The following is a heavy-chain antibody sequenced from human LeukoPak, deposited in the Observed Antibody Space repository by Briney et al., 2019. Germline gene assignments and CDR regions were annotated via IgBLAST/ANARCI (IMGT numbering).Heavy chain of an antibody. CDR1: GFTFSSHA. V-gene: IGHV3-23*01. Sequence: PGGSLRLSCAASGFTFSSHAMSWVRQAPGKGLEWVSAISGSGGSTYYADSVKGRFTISRDNSKNTLYLQMNSLRAEDTAVYYCAKWERYSSGSIDYWGQGTLVTVSS. CDR2: ISGSGGST. D-gene: IGHD6-19*01. J-gene: IGHJ4*02. CDR3: AKWERYSSGSIDY.